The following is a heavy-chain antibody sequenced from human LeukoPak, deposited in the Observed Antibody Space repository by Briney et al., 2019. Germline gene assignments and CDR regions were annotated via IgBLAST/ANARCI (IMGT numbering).Heavy chain of an antibody. J-gene: IGHJ4*02. D-gene: IGHD4-23*01. CDR2: ISSNGGST. Sequence: PEGSLRLSCSASGFTFSSYAMHWVRQAPGKGLEYVSAISSNGGSTYYADSVMGRFTISRDNSKNTLYLQMSSLRAEDTAVYYCVKVSVTTVVTSSFDYWGQGTLVTVSS. V-gene: IGHV3-64D*06. CDR3: VKVSVTTVVTSSFDY. CDR1: GFTFSSYA.